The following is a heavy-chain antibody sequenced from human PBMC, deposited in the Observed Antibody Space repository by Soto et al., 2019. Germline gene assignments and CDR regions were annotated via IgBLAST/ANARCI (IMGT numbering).Heavy chain of an antibody. D-gene: IGHD2-2*02. J-gene: IGHJ3*02. CDR3: ARWPEGIVVVTAAIGGAFDI. Sequence: SETLSLTCAVSGGSISSSNWWSWVRQPPGKGLEWIGEIYHSGSTNYNPSLKSRVTISVDKSKNQFSLKLSSVTAADTAVYYCARWPEGIVVVTAAIGGAFDIWGQGTMVTVSS. CDR1: GGSISSSNW. V-gene: IGHV4-4*02. CDR2: IYHSGST.